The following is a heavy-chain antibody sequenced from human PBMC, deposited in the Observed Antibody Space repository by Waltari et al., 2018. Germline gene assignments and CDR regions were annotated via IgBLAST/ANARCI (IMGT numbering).Heavy chain of an antibody. CDR1: GGSLSSSPYY. Sequence: QLQLQESGPGLVRPSETLSLTCNVSGGSLSSSPYYWGWIRQTPGKGLAWIGNISYSGSTYYTPSLKSRVTISKDATKNQFSLRLNSVTAADTAVYYCASYHYESGGYYYYFDYWGQGTLVTVSS. D-gene: IGHD3-22*01. J-gene: IGHJ4*02. CDR3: ASYHYESGGYYYYFDY. CDR2: ISYSGST. V-gene: IGHV4-39*07.